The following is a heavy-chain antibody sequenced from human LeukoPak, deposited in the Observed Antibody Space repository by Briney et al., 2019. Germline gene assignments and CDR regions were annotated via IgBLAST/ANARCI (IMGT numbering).Heavy chain of an antibody. CDR1: GGSISSGSYY. J-gene: IGHJ4*02. CDR3: ARTPTVTFFDY. CDR2: IYYSGST. Sequence: SETLSLTCTVSGGSISSGSYYWNWIRQPPGKGLEWIGYIYYSGSTNYNPSLKSRVTISVDTSKNQFPLKLSSVTAADTAVYYCARTPTVTFFDYWGQGTLVTVSS. D-gene: IGHD4-17*01. V-gene: IGHV4-61*01.